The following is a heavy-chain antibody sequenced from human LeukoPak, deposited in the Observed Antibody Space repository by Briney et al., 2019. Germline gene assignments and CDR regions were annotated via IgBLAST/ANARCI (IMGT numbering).Heavy chain of an antibody. CDR2: FDPEDGET. V-gene: IGHV1-24*01. CDR3: ATVSDSSGYYMDAFDI. CDR1: GYTLTELS. Sequence: EASVKVSCKVSGYTLTELSMHWVRQAPGKGLEWMGGFDPEDGETIYAQKFQGRVTMTEDTSTDTAYMELSSLRSEDTAVYYCATVSDSSGYYMDAFDIWGQGTMVTVSS. D-gene: IGHD3-22*01. J-gene: IGHJ3*02.